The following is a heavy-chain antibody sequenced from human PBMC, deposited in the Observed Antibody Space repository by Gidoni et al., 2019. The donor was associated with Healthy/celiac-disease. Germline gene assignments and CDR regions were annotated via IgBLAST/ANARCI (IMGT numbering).Heavy chain of an antibody. CDR2: ISGSGGST. J-gene: IGHJ1*01. D-gene: IGHD3-9*01. CDR3: AKDFYSPLGYDILTGYYSGEYFQH. CDR1: GFTFSSYA. Sequence: EVQLLESGGGLVQPGGSLRLSCAASGFTFSSYAMSWVRPAPGKGLEWVSAISGSGGSTYYADSVKGRFTISRDNSKNTLYLQMNSLRAEDTAVYYCAKDFYSPLGYDILTGYYSGEYFQHWGQGTLVTVSS. V-gene: IGHV3-23*01.